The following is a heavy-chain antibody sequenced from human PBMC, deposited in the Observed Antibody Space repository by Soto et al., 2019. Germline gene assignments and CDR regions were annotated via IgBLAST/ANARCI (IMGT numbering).Heavy chain of an antibody. J-gene: IGHJ6*03. Sequence: PGGSLRLSCAASGFTFSSYWMHWVRQAPGKGLVWVSRINSDGSSTSYADSVKGRFTISRDNAKNTLYLQMNSLRAEDTAVYYCARAGLVRGAYSGYYYYYYMDVWGKGTTVTVSS. CDR2: INSDGSST. V-gene: IGHV3-74*01. D-gene: IGHD3-10*01. CDR1: GFTFSSYW. CDR3: ARAGLVRGAYSGYYYYYYMDV.